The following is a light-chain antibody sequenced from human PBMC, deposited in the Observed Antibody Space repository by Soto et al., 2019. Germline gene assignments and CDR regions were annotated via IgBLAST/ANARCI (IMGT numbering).Light chain of an antibody. CDR2: DAS. J-gene: IGKJ5*01. CDR1: QGISSA. Sequence: AIQLTQSPSSLSASVGDRVTITCRASQGISSALAWYQQKPGKAPKLLIFDASILESGVPSRFSGSRFWTDFTLTINSLPPEDFETYYYQHFNNYPFTFGQGTRLEI. CDR3: QHFNNYPFT. V-gene: IGKV1D-13*01.